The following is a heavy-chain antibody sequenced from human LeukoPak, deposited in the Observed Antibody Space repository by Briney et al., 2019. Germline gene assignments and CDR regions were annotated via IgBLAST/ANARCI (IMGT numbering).Heavy chain of an antibody. CDR2: ISGSGGST. CDR1: GFTFSSYA. V-gene: IGHV3-23*01. CDR3: AKESSRAVAGDFDY. J-gene: IGHJ4*02. D-gene: IGHD6-19*01. Sequence: PGGSLRLSCAGSGFTFSSYAMSCVRQAPGKGLEWVSAISGSGGSTYYADSVKGRFTISRDNSKNTLYLQMNSLRAEDTAVYYCAKESSRAVAGDFDYWGQGTLVTVSS.